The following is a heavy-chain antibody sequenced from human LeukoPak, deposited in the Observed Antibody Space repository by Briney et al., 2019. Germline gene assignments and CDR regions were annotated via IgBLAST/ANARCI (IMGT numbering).Heavy chain of an antibody. V-gene: IGHV3-7*01. CDR2: IKQDGSEK. CDR1: GFTFSSYW. Sequence: PGGSLRLSCAASGFTFSSYWMSWVRQAPGKGLEWVANIKQDGSEKYYVDSVKGRFTISRDNAKNSLYLQMNSLRAEDTAVYYCARSSSGYYYAPGAFDIWGQGTMVTVSS. CDR3: ARSSSGYYYAPGAFDI. J-gene: IGHJ3*02. D-gene: IGHD3-22*01.